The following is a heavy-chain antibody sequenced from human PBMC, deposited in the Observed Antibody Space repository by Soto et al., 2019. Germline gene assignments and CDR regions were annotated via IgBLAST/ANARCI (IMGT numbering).Heavy chain of an antibody. D-gene: IGHD6-6*01. CDR1: GFIFKNYA. CDR2: ITRDGYNK. V-gene: IGHV3-30*04. Sequence: QVQLVESGGGVVQPGRSLRLSCAVSGFIFKNYALNWVRQAPGKGLEWVASITRDGYNKYYADSVKGRFTISRDNSKNTRSLQMTALRVEDSSVYYCTKSSGGSSSVGMYYWGPGTLVTVSS. CDR3: TKSSGGSSSVGMYY. J-gene: IGHJ4*02.